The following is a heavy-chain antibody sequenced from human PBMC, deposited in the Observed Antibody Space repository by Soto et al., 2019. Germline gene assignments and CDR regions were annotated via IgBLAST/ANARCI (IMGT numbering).Heavy chain of an antibody. CDR3: AREVRGGFTGIFDQ. CDR2: IYTDGTT. J-gene: IGHJ4*02. V-gene: IGHV4-4*07. Sequence: PSETLSLTCTVSGDSISDYFYWSWIRQPAGKGLEWIGRIYTDGTTKYNPSLKSRVTLSLEKSKNQFSLRLNSVTAADTAVYYFAREVRGGFTGIFDQWGRGSRVTVSS. D-gene: IGHD2-15*01. CDR1: GDSISDYFY.